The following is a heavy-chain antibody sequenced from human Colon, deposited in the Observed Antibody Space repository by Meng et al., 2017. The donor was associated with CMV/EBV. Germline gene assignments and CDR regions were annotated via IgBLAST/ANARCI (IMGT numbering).Heavy chain of an antibody. J-gene: IGHJ4*02. Sequence: LDLGGGLVKPGGALRLSCEGSEFTFSSDYMSWVRQAPGEGLDWVSSISSRSSNVYYADSVRGRFTISRDNAKNSLYLQMNSLRDDDTAVYYCARFSLVDQAFDYWGQGALVTVSS. CDR2: ISSRSSNV. V-gene: IGHV3-21*01. CDR1: EFTFSSDY. D-gene: IGHD2-15*01. CDR3: ARFSLVDQAFDY.